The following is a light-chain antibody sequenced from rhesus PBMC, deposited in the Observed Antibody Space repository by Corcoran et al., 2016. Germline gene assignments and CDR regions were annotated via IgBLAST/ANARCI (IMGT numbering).Light chain of an antibody. J-gene: IGKJ1*01. CDR2: EAS. V-gene: IGKV1-25*01. Sequence: DIQMTQSPSSLSASVGDRVTITCRASQGITNDLAWYQQKPGETPKLLIYEASSLQSGIPSRFSGSGSGTEFTLTISSLHVEEFATYYCQHYYSTPWTFGQGTKVEIK. CDR1: QGITND. CDR3: QHYYSTPWT.